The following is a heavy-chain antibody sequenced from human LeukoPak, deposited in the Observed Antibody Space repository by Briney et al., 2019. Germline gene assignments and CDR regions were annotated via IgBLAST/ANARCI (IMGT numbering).Heavy chain of an antibody. CDR2: ISYDGSNK. V-gene: IGHV3-30*04. Sequence: GGSLRLSCAASGFTFSSYAMHGVRQAPGKGLEGVAVISYDGSNKYYADSVKGRFTISRDNSKNTLYLQMNSLRAEDTAVYYCAREVFPYYYDSSGYPDYWGQGTLVTVSS. D-gene: IGHD3-22*01. CDR1: GFTFSSYA. J-gene: IGHJ4*02. CDR3: AREVFPYYYDSSGYPDY.